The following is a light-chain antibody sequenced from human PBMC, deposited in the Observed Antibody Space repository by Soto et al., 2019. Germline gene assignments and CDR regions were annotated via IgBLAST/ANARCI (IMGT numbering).Light chain of an antibody. Sequence: EIVLTPSPATLSSSPGERATLSCRASQSVSSNLAWYQQKPGQAPRLLIYDASKRATGIPPRFSGTGSGTDFTLTISSLEPEDFAVYYCQQRSNWPITFGQGTRLEIK. CDR1: QSVSSN. CDR3: QQRSNWPIT. CDR2: DAS. J-gene: IGKJ5*01. V-gene: IGKV3-11*01.